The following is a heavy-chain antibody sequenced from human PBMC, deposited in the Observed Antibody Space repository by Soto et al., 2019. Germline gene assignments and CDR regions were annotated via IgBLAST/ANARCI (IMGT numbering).Heavy chain of an antibody. Sequence: EVQLLESGGGLVQPGGSLTLACAASGFTFSSYVMSWVRQAPGKGLEWVSAISGGDDATYYAASVKGRFTISRDNSRNTLYLQMNSLRAEDTALYYGVKGWSGNKCPCMDVWVQGTTGTVSS. CDR2: ISGGDDAT. J-gene: IGHJ6*02. V-gene: IGHV3-23*01. CDR3: VKGWSGNKCPCMDV. CDR1: GFTFSSYV. D-gene: IGHD3-3*01.